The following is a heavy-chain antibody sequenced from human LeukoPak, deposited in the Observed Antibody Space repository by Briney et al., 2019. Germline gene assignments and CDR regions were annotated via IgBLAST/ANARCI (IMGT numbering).Heavy chain of an antibody. D-gene: IGHD3-22*01. CDR1: GFTVSSNY. J-gene: IGHJ4*02. V-gene: IGHV3-66*01. CDR3: ARGGVSGYDSSGYYLDY. CDR2: IYSGGST. Sequence: GGSLRLSCAASGFTVSSNYMSWVRQAPGKGLEWVSVIYSGGSTYYADSVKGRFTISRDNSKNTLYLQMNSLRAEDTAVYYCARGGVSGYDSSGYYLDYWGQGTLVTVSS.